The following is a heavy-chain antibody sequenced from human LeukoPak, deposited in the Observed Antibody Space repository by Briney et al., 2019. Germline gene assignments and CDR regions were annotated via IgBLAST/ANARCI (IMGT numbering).Heavy chain of an antibody. CDR1: GGSFSGYY. CDR2: INHSGST. J-gene: IGHJ4*02. CDR3: ARVKEAGLFDY. V-gene: IGHV4-34*01. D-gene: IGHD6-19*01. Sequence: SETLSLTCAVYGGSFSGYYWSWIRQPPGKGLEWIGEINHSGSTNYNPSLKSRVTISVDTSKNQFSLKLSSVTAADTAVYYCARVKEAGLFDYWSQGTLVTVSS.